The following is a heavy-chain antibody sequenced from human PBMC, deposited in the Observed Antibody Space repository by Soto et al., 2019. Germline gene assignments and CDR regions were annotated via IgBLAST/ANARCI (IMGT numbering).Heavy chain of an antibody. CDR1: GGSINTFY. Sequence: SETLSLTCTVSGGSINTFYWSWVRQPAGKGLEWIGRIFSSGSTSFNPSLESRVAMSVDTSKNHFSLNLSSVTAADMAVYYCAREGSYSAYNFAHGIQLWSFDFWGQGALVT. CDR3: AREGSYSAYNFAHGIQLWSFDF. V-gene: IGHV4-4*07. J-gene: IGHJ4*02. CDR2: IFSSGST. D-gene: IGHD5-12*01.